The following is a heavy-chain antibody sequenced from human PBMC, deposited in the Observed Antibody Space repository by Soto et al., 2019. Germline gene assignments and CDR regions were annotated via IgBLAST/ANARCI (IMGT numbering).Heavy chain of an antibody. D-gene: IGHD1-1*01. V-gene: IGHV4-59*01. CDR3: ARGGRYRYGLDV. J-gene: IGHJ6*01. Sequence: QVQLQESGPGLVKPSETLSLTCTVSGGSLSPYYWSWIRQPPGKGLEWIGYIYHFGTTNYNPSLKSRVTISVDTSKNQLSLKLTSMTAADTAVYYCARGGRYRYGLDVW. CDR2: IYHFGTT. CDR1: GGSLSPYY.